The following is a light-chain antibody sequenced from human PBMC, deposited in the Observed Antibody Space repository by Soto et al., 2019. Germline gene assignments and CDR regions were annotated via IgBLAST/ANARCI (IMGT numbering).Light chain of an antibody. CDR1: HDISVW. J-gene: IGKJ4*01. CDR2: SAS. CDR3: QQSNSFPLT. Sequence: DIQMTQSPSFVSASVGDRVTITCRASHDISVWLIWYQQKPRKAPKILISSASSRQTGVPSRFSGSGSGTYFTLPISSLQPEDFATDYCQQSNSFPLTFGGGTKVEIK. V-gene: IGKV1-12*01.